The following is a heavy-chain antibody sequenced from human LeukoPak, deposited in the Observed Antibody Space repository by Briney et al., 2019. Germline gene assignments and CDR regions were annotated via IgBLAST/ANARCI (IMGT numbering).Heavy chain of an antibody. CDR1: GYTFTNYY. CDR2: INPSGGGI. CDR3: ARVNTHYYYDSSGFADDAFDI. Sequence: ASVKVSCKASGYTFTNYYMHWVRQAPRHGLEWLGMINPSGGGINYTQKFQGRVTMTRDTSASTVYMELSSLRSEDTAVYYCARVNTHYYYDSSGFADDAFDIWGQGTMVIVSS. J-gene: IGHJ3*02. D-gene: IGHD3-22*01. V-gene: IGHV1-46*01.